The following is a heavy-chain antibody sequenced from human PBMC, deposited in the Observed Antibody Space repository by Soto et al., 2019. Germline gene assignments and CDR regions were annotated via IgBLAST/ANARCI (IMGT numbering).Heavy chain of an antibody. D-gene: IGHD6-13*01. V-gene: IGHV3-23*01. Sequence: GGSLRLSCAASGFSFSSYAMTWVRQVPGKGLEWVSVISGGGDSTSHADSVKGRFTISRDNSKNTVYLQMNSLRADDAALYYCAKGMAASCWGQGNLVTVSS. CDR2: ISGGGDST. CDR3: AKGMAASC. J-gene: IGHJ4*02. CDR1: GFSFSSYA.